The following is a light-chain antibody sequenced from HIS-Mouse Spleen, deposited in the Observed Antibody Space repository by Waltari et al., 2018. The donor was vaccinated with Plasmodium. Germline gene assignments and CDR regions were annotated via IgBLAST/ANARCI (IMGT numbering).Light chain of an antibody. J-gene: IGKJ4*01. V-gene: IGKV1-33*01. CDR1: QDISNS. CDR2: DAS. Sequence: DIQMTQSPSPLSASLGDRVTITCQASQDISNSLNWYQQKPGKAPKLLIYDASKLETGGPSRFSGSGSGTDFTFTISSLQPEDIATYYCQQYDNLPLTFGGGTKVEIK. CDR3: QQYDNLPLT.